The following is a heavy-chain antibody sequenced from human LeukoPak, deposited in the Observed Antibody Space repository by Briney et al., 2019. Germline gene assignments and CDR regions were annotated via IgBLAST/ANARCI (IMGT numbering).Heavy chain of an antibody. V-gene: IGHV3-73*01. J-gene: IGHJ4*02. CDR1: GFTFSGSA. CDR3: ARGVRIAVAGYIDY. D-gene: IGHD6-19*01. CDR2: IRSKANSFAT. Sequence: GGSLKLSCAASGFTFSGSAMHWVRQASGKGLEWVGRIRSKANSFATAYAASVKGRFTISRDDSKNTLYLQMNSLRAEDTAVYYCARGVRIAVAGYIDYWGQGTLVTVSS.